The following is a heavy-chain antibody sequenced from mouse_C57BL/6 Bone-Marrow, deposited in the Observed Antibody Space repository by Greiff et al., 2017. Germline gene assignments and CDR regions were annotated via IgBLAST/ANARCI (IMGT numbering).Heavy chain of an antibody. CDR1: GYTFTNYW. CDR3: ARSGHSTLYAMDY. V-gene: IGHV1-63*01. CDR2: IYPGGGYT. Sequence: QVQLQQSGAELVRPGTSVKMSCKASGYTFTNYWIGWAKQRPGHGLEWIGDIYPGGGYTNYNEKFKGKATLTADKSSSTAYMQFSSLTSEDSAIDYCARSGHSTLYAMDYWGQGTSVTVSS. D-gene: IGHD2-5*01. J-gene: IGHJ4*01.